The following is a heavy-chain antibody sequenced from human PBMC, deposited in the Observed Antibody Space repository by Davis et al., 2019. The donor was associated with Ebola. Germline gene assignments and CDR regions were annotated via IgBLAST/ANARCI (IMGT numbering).Heavy chain of an antibody. CDR3: ARGFGYGDYDRY. V-gene: IGHV3-7*01. CDR2: IKQDGSEK. J-gene: IGHJ4*02. CDR1: GFAFSSYW. Sequence: GESLKISCAASGFAFSSYWMSWVRQAPGKGLEWVANIKQDGSEKYYVDSVKGRFTISRDNAKNSLYLQMNSLRAEDTAVYYCARGFGYGDYDRYWGQGTLVTVSS. D-gene: IGHD4-17*01.